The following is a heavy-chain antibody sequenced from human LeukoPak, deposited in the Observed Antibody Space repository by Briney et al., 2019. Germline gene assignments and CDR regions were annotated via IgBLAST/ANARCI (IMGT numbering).Heavy chain of an antibody. CDR3: AKDTIYCSGGSCPGYYYYYYGMDV. V-gene: IGHV3-30*18. J-gene: IGHJ6*02. Sequence: PGGSLRLSCAASGFTFSSYGMHWVRQAPGKGLQWVAFISDDGNYQYYADSLKGRFTISRDNSKNTLYLQMNSLRAEDTAVYYCAKDTIYCSGGSCPGYYYYYYGMDVWGQGTTVTVSS. CDR1: GFTFSSYG. CDR2: ISDDGNYQ. D-gene: IGHD2-15*01.